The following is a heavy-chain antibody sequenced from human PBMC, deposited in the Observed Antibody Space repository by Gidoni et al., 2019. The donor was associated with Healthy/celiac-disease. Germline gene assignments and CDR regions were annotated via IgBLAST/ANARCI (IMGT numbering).Heavy chain of an antibody. Sequence: QVQLVQSGAEVKKPGASVKVSCKASGYTFTRYYMHWVRQAPGQGLEWMGIINPSGGSTSYAQKFQGRVTMTRDTSTSTVYMELSSLRSEDTAVYYCARQSVLRYFDWLKDAFDIWGQGTMVTVSS. J-gene: IGHJ3*02. D-gene: IGHD3-9*01. CDR1: GYTFTRYY. V-gene: IGHV1-46*03. CDR2: INPSGGST. CDR3: ARQSVLRYFDWLKDAFDI.